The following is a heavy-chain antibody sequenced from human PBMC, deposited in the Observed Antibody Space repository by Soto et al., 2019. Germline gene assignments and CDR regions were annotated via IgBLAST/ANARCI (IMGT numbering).Heavy chain of an antibody. V-gene: IGHV2-5*02. CDR2: IYWDDDK. J-gene: IGHJ4*02. CDR3: AHMTTVVTPGYFDY. D-gene: IGHD4-17*01. CDR1: GFSLSTSGVG. Sequence: QITLKESGPTLVKPTQTLTLTCTFSGFSLSTSGVGVGWIRQPPGKALEWLALIYWDDDKRYSPSLKSRLTITKHTSKNQVVLTMTNMDPVDTATYYCAHMTTVVTPGYFDYWGQGTLVTVSS.